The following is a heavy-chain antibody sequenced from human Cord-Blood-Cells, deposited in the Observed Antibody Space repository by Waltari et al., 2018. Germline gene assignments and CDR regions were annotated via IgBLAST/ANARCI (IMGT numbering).Heavy chain of an antibody. J-gene: IGHJ4*02. CDR3: ARARDGYNYDY. CDR1: GFSLSTSGVG. V-gene: IGHV2-5*01. Sequence: QITLKESGPTLVKPTQTLTLTCPFSGFSLSTSGVGVGWIRQPPGKALEWLALIYWNDDKRYSPSLKSRLTITKDTSKNQVVLTMTNMDPVDTATYYCARARDGYNYDYWGQGTLVTVSS. CDR2: IYWNDDK. D-gene: IGHD5-12*01.